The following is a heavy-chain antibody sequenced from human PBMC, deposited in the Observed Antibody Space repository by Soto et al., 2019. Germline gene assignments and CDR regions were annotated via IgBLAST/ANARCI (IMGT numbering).Heavy chain of an antibody. CDR2: ISGDKGNT. J-gene: IGHJ3*02. CDR1: GYTFTSYG. D-gene: IGHD1-20*01. V-gene: IGHV1-18*01. CDR3: ARDGITGRRPFDI. Sequence: QVQLVQSGTEVRKPGASVKVSCTASGYTFTSYGITWVRQAPGQGLEWMGWISGDKGNTNYAQKVQGRVTMTTDTSTSTAYMELTSLRSDDTAVYYCARDGITGRRPFDIWGQGTMVTVSS.